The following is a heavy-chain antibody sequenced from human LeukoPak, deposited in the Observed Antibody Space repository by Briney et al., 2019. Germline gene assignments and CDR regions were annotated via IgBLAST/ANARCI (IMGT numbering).Heavy chain of an antibody. CDR1: GFRFEDYA. J-gene: IGHJ6*02. CDR3: TKGTNSGYDYSYGMDV. Sequence: PGGSLRLSCAASGFRFEDYAMHWVRQGPGKGLEWVSGISWNSGSIGYGDSVRGRFTISRDNAKNSLYLQINSLRAEDTALYYCTKGTNSGYDYSYGMDVWGQGTTVTVSS. CDR2: ISWNSGSI. V-gene: IGHV3-9*01. D-gene: IGHD5-12*01.